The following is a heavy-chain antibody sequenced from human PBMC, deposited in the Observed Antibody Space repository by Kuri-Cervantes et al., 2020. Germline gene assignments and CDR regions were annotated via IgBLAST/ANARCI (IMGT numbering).Heavy chain of an antibody. Sequence: LRLSCAASGFTFSDYYMSWIRQHPGKGLEWIGYIYYSGSTYYNPSLKSRVTISVDTSKNQFSLKLSSVTAADTAVYYCARDESLFRYFDYWGQGTLVTVSS. CDR2: IYYSGST. V-gene: IGHV4-31*02. J-gene: IGHJ4*02. D-gene: IGHD3-16*02. CDR3: ARDESLFRYFDY. CDR1: GFTFSDYY.